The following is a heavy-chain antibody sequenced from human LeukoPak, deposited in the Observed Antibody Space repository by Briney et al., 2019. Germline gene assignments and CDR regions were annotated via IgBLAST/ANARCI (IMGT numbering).Heavy chain of an antibody. CDR2: ISGSGGST. CDR3: ARDQLWPGIAASAPYYFDY. CDR1: GFTFSSYA. Sequence: PGGSLRLSCAASGFTFSSYAMSWVRQAPGKGLEWVSAISGSGGSTYYADSVKGRFTISRDNSKNTLYLQMNSLRSEDTAVYYCARDQLWPGIAASAPYYFDYWGQGTLVTVSS. J-gene: IGHJ4*02. V-gene: IGHV3-23*01. D-gene: IGHD6-13*01.